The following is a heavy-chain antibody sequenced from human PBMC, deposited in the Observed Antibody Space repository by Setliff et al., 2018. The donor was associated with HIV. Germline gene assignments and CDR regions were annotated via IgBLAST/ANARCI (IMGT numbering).Heavy chain of an antibody. D-gene: IGHD5-12*01. Sequence: ASVKVSCKPFGYSFTNHYMHWVRQAPGQGLEWMGVINPTGGSTRNTQKFQGRVAMTRDTSTSTVYMELSSPRSEDTAVYYCASAGAWQRNALDIWGQGTMVTVSS. CDR2: INPTGGST. J-gene: IGHJ3*02. V-gene: IGHV1-46*01. CDR1: GYSFTNHY. CDR3: ASAGAWQRNALDI.